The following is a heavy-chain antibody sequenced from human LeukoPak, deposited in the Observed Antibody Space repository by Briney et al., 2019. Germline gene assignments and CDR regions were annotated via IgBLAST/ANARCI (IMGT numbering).Heavy chain of an antibody. D-gene: IGHD5-12*01. V-gene: IGHV3-21*01. J-gene: IGHJ4*02. Sequence: GGSLRLSCAASGFTFSSYNMNWVRQAPGEGLEWVSSISSSSSYIYYADSVKGRFTISRDNAKNSLYLQMNSLRAEDTAVYYCARETYSGYDPMDYWGQGTLVTVSS. CDR3: ARETYSGYDPMDY. CDR1: GFTFSSYN. CDR2: ISSSSSYI.